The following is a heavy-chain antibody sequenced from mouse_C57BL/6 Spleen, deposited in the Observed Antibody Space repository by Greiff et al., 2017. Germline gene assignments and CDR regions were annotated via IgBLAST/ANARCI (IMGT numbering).Heavy chain of an antibody. V-gene: IGHV1-81*01. CDR2: IYPRSGNT. CDR1: GYTFTSYG. D-gene: IGHD1-1*01. CDR3: ARSSITTVVAPYYFDY. Sequence: QVQLQQSGAELARPGASVKLSCKASGYTFTSYGISWVKQRTGQGLEWIGEIYPRSGNTYYNEKFKGKATLTADKSSSTAYMELRSLTSEDSAVYFCARSSITTVVAPYYFDYWGQGTSVTVSS. J-gene: IGHJ4*01.